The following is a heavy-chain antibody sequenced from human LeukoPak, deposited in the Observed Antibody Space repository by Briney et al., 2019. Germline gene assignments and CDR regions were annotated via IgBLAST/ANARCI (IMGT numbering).Heavy chain of an antibody. CDR3: ARDRIARLGGSYRYNCFDP. CDR1: GYTFTSYG. J-gene: IGHJ5*02. Sequence: ASVKVSCKASGYTFTSYGISWVRQAPGQGLEWMGWISAYDGNTNYAQKLQGRVTMTTDTSTGTAYLELRSQTSDDTALYYCARDRIARLGGSYRYNCFDPWGQGTLVTVSS. D-gene: IGHD1-26*01. CDR2: ISAYDGNT. V-gene: IGHV1-18*01.